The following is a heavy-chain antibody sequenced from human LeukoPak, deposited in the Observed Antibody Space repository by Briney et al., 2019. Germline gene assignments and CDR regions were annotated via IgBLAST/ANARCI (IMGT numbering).Heavy chain of an antibody. CDR1: GFTFSSYG. CDR3: AKSALDVVVVAATQGDYYYMDV. V-gene: IGHV3-30*02. J-gene: IGHJ6*03. Sequence: GGSLRLSCAASGFTFSSYGMHWVRQAPGKGLERVAFIRYDGSNKYYADSVKGRFTISRDNSKNTLYLQMNSLRAEDTAVYYCAKSALDVVVVAATQGDYYYMDVWGKGTTVTVSS. D-gene: IGHD2-15*01. CDR2: IRYDGSNK.